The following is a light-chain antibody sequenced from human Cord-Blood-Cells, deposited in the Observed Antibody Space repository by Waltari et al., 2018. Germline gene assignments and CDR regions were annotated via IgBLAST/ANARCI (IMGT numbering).Light chain of an antibody. J-gene: IGLJ2*01. V-gene: IGLV3-19*01. CDR1: SLRSYY. Sequence: SSELTQDPAVSVALGQTVGITCQGDSLRSYYASWYQQKPGQAPVLVFYGKNNRPSGIPDRFSGSSSGNTASLTITGAQAEDEADYYCNSRDSSGNHLVFGGGTKLTVL. CDR3: NSRDSSGNHLV. CDR2: GKN.